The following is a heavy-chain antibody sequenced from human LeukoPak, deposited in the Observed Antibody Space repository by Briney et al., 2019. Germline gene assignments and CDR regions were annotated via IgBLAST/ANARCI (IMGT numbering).Heavy chain of an antibody. CDR1: GGSISSHY. D-gene: IGHD3-16*02. CDR3: ARDIGRPTFGGVIATYFDY. CDR2: IYYSGST. Sequence: SETLSLTCTVSGGSISSHYWSWIRQPPGKGLEWIGYIYYSGSTNYNPPLKSRVTISVDTSKNQFSLKLSSVTAADTAVYYCARDIGRPTFGGVIATYFDYWGQGTLVTVSS. V-gene: IGHV4-59*11. J-gene: IGHJ4*02.